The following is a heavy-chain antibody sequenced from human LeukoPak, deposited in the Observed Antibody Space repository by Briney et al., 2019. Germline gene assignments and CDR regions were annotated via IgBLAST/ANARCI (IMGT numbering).Heavy chain of an antibody. CDR2: ISSSGSTI. J-gene: IGHJ4*02. V-gene: IGHV3-48*03. CDR1: GFTFSSYE. CDR3: SRFGGNWNYDY. D-gene: IGHD1-7*01. Sequence: GGSLRLSCAASGFTFSSYEMNWVRQAPGKGLEWVSYISSSGSTIYYADSVKGRFTSSRDNAKNSLYLQMNSLRADDTAVYYCSRFGGNWNYDYWGQGTLVTVSS.